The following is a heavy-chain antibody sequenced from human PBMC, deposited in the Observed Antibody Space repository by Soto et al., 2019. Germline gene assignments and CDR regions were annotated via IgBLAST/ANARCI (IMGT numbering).Heavy chain of an antibody. CDR3: ASREEARPF. V-gene: IGHV4-4*02. CDR1: VGSITTVSW. D-gene: IGHD6-6*01. J-gene: IGHJ4*02. Sequence: QVQLQESGPGLVGLLGTLSSPAPAFVGSITTVSWGLWVRRPPGKGREWIGEIHRSRGTNYNSSLKSRVTISIDRSTNHFSLRLYSVTAADTAVYYCASREEARPFWGQGTLVTVSS. CDR2: IHRSRGT.